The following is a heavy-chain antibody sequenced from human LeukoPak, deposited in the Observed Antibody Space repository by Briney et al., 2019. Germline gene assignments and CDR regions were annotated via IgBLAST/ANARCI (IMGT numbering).Heavy chain of an antibody. V-gene: IGHV3-7*01. CDR2: IKQDGSEK. D-gene: IGHD5-18*01. J-gene: IGHJ4*02. CDR1: GFTFSSYS. Sequence: GGSLRLSCAASGFTFSSYSMNWVRQAPGKGLEWMANIKQDGSEKYYVDSVKGRFTISRDNAKNTLYLQMNSLRAEDTAVYYCARDGYSFGHDFDYWGQGTLVTVSS. CDR3: ARDGYSFGHDFDY.